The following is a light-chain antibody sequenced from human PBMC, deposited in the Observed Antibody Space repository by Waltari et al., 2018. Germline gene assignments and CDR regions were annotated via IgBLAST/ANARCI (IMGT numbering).Light chain of an antibody. J-gene: IGKJ1*01. CDR2: DAS. CDR1: QSISGY. CDR3: QQYNEWPPWT. V-gene: IGKV3-11*01. Sequence: EIVLTQSPATLSLSPGDRATLSCRASQSISGYLAWYQQRPGQAPRLLIYDASHRAAGIPARFSVSGSGTDFTLTISNLQSEDFATYYCQQYNEWPPWTFGQGTKVEIK.